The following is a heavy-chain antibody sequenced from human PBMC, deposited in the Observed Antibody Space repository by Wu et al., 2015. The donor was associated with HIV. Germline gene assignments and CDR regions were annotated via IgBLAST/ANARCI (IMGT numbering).Heavy chain of an antibody. CDR2: INPHTGAI. Sequence: QVQLVQSGAEVKKPGASVKVSCKASGYTFTGYYVHWVRQAPGQGLEWMGWINPHTGAINYAQKFQDRVTMTRDTSISTAYMELRRLRSDDTAVYFCASDGESGIAAAHPYWGQGTLVTVSS. CDR1: GYTFTGYY. J-gene: IGHJ4*02. CDR3: ASDGESGIAAAHPY. V-gene: IGHV1-2*02. D-gene: IGHD6-13*01.